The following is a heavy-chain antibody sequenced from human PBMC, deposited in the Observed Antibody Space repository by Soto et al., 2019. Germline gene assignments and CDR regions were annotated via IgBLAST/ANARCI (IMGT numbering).Heavy chain of an antibody. CDR1: GGTFSSYT. Sequence: QVQLVQSGAEVKKPGSSVKVSCKASGGTFSSYTISWVRQAPGQGLEWMGRIIPILGIANYAQKFQGRVTSTADKATSTAYMELSSLRSEDTAVYYCARGGYCSSTSCRYYYYGMDVWGQGTTVTVSS. V-gene: IGHV1-69*02. CDR3: ARGGYCSSTSCRYYYYGMDV. D-gene: IGHD2-2*01. CDR2: IIPILGIA. J-gene: IGHJ6*02.